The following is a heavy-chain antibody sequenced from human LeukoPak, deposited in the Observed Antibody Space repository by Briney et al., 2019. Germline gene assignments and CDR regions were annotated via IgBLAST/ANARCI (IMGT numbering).Heavy chain of an antibody. D-gene: IGHD3-10*01. CDR2: SYTSGST. V-gene: IGHV4-4*07. Sequence: SETLSLTCTVSGGSISSYYWSWIRQPAGKGLELIWRSYTSGSTNYNPSLKSRVTMSVDTSKNQFSLKLSCVTAADTAVYYCARVVQNGSGSYYSSFSYYYYMDVWGKGTTVTISS. J-gene: IGHJ6*03. CDR3: ARVVQNGSGSYYSSFSYYYYMDV. CDR1: GGSISSYY.